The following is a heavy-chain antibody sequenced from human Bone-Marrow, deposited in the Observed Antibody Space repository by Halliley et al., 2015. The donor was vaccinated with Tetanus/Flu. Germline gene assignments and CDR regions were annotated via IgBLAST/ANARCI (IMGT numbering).Heavy chain of an antibody. CDR2: IGGSSSYI. J-gene: IGHJ4*02. V-gene: IGHV3-21*01. CDR3: ARGGGCSGGSCYSPDY. Sequence: IGGSSSYINYADSVKGRFTISRDNAKNSLYLQMNSLRTEDTAVYYCARGGGCSGGSCYSPDYWGQGTLVTVSS. D-gene: IGHD2-15*01.